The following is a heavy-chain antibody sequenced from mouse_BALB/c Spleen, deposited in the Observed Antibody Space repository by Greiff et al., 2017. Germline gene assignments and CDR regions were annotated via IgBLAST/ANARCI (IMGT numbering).Heavy chain of an antibody. Sequence: VQLQQSGAELVRPGSSVKISCKASGYAFSSYWMNWVKQRPGQGLEWIGQIYPGDGDTNYNGKFKGKATLTADKSSSTAYMQLSSLTSEDSAVYFCAILLRSYWYFDVWGAGTTVTVSS. CDR1: GYAFSSYW. J-gene: IGHJ1*01. CDR3: AILLRSYWYFDV. D-gene: IGHD1-1*01. CDR2: IYPGDGDT. V-gene: IGHV1-80*01.